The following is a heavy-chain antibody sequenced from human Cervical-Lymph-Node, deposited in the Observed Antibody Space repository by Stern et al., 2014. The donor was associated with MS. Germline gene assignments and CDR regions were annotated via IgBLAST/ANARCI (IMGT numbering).Heavy chain of an antibody. D-gene: IGHD3-10*01. J-gene: IGHJ6*02. CDR3: SGRGVGMVVRGVDNYHYHGMDV. Sequence: QVQLQESGPGLVKPSETLSLICTVSGGAINSSNHYWGWIRPPPGKGMEWIGSIYYSGSSYSNPSLKSRVTISIETPTNQFSLKLASVTAADTAVYYCSGRGVGMVVRGVDNYHYHGMDVWGQGTTVTVSS. V-gene: IGHV4-39*01. CDR2: IYYSGSS. CDR1: GGAINSSNHY.